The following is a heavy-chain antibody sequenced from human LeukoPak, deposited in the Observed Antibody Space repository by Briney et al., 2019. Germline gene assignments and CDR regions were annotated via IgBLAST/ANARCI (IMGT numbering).Heavy chain of an antibody. CDR3: ARGMGY. CDR2: INHSGST. V-gene: IGHV4-34*01. CDR1: GGSFSGYY. J-gene: IGHJ4*02. Sequence: SETLSLTCAVYGGSFSGYYWSWIRQPPGKWREWIGEINHSGSTNYNPSLKSRVTISVDTSKNQFSLKLSSVTAADTAVYYCARGMGYWGQGTLVTVSS.